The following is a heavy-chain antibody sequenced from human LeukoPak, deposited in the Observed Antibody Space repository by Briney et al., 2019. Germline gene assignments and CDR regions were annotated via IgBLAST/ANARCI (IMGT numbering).Heavy chain of an antibody. CDR3: ASRPYYAFWSGYYPGFDY. V-gene: IGHV3-74*01. CDR1: GFTFSSYW. CDR2: INSDGSST. J-gene: IGHJ4*02. D-gene: IGHD3-3*01. Sequence: GGSLRLSCAASGFTFSSYWMHWVRQAPGKGLVWVSRINSDGSSTSYADSVKGRFTISRDNAKNTLYLQTNSLRAEDTAVYYCASRPYYAFWSGYYPGFDYWGQGTLVTVSS.